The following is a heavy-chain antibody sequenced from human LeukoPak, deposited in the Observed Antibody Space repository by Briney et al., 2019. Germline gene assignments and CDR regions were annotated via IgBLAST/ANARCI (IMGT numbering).Heavy chain of an antibody. Sequence: SETLSLTCTVSGYSISSGYYWGWIRQPPGKGLEWIGSIYHSGSTYYNPSLKSRVTISVDTSKNQFSLKLSSVTAADTAVYYCARVDWNSGRDYWGQGTLVTVSS. CDR1: GYSISSGYY. V-gene: IGHV4-38-2*02. CDR3: ARVDWNSGRDY. J-gene: IGHJ4*02. CDR2: IYHSGST. D-gene: IGHD1-7*01.